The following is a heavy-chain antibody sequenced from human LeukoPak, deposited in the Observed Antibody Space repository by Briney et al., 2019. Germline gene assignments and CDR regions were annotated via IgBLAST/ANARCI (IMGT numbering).Heavy chain of an antibody. D-gene: IGHD2-2*01. V-gene: IGHV1-2*02. J-gene: IGHJ5*02. Sequence: ASVKVSCKTSGYSFTDYYMLWVRQAPGQGLEWMGWINPNSGGTSDAQKFQGRVTMTRDTSITTVYMEVSWLTSADTAIYYCARADRLHGGPYLIGPWGQGTLVTVSS. CDR1: GYSFTDYY. CDR3: ARADRLHGGPYLIGP. CDR2: INPNSGGT.